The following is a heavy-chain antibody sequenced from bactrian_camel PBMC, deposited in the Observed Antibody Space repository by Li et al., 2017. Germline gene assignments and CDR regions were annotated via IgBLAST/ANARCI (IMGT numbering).Heavy chain of an antibody. J-gene: IGHJ4*01. Sequence: VQLVESGGGLVQPGGSLRLSCSAGAFTSMYWWMGWVRQSPGKGLEWVSTLKWDGTDTYYADSVKGRFTISRDDAKNTLYLQLNSLKTEDTAMYYCAAEAALAFEYWGQGTQVTVS. CDR3: AAEAALAFEY. D-gene: IGHD7*01. CDR1: AFTSMYWW. V-gene: IGHV3S6*01. CDR2: LKWDGTDT.